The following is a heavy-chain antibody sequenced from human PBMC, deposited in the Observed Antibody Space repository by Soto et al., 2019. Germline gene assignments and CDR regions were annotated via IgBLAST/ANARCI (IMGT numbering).Heavy chain of an antibody. D-gene: IGHD2-21*01. Sequence: ASVKVSCKASGFTFTSSAMQWVRQARGQRLEWIGWIVVGSGNTNYAQKFQERVTITRDMSTSTAYMELSSLRSEDTAVYYCAAGNSNSYCGGDCLGYWGQGTLVTVSS. CDR1: GFTFTSSA. CDR3: AAGNSNSYCGGDCLGY. CDR2: IVVGSGNT. V-gene: IGHV1-58*02. J-gene: IGHJ4*02.